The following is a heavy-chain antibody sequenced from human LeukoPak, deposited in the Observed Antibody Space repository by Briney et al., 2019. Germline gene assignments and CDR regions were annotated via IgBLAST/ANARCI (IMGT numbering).Heavy chain of an antibody. CDR2: IWHDGSEK. V-gene: IGHV3-33*01. CDR3: ARDDGGGTCFY. CDR1: GFTFSDYG. Sequence: GGSLRLSCAASGFTFSDYGMHWVRQAPGKGLEWVAVIWHDGSEKYYADSVKGRFTISRDNSENTLFLQVNSLRAEDTAVYYCARDDGGGTCFYWGQGTLVTVSS. D-gene: IGHD2-15*01. J-gene: IGHJ4*02.